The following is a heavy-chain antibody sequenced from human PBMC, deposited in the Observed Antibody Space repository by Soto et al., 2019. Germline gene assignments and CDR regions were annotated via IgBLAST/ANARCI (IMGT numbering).Heavy chain of an antibody. V-gene: IGHV3-23*01. CDR2: ISGSGGST. CDR1: GFTFSSYA. D-gene: IGHD3-10*01. CDR3: ANARYYYGSGSYYKNPPDY. J-gene: IGHJ4*02. Sequence: PGGSLRLSCAASGFTFSSYAMSWVRQAPGKGLEWVSAISGSGGSTYYADSVKGRFTISRDNSKNTLYLQMNSLRAEDTAVYYCANARYYYGSGSYYKNPPDYWGQGTLVTVSS.